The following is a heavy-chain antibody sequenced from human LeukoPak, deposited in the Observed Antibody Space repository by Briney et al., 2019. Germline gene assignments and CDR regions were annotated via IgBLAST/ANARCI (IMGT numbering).Heavy chain of an antibody. V-gene: IGHV3-23*01. D-gene: IGHD3-22*01. CDR3: ATTPYSSGYYLNDY. CDR1: GFTFSSYA. CDR2: ISGSGGST. Sequence: GGSLRLSCAASGFTFSSYAMSWVRQAPGKGLEWVSAISGSGGSTYYADSVKGRFTISRDNSKNTLYLQMNSLRAEDTAVYYCATTPYSSGYYLNDYWGQGTLVTVSS. J-gene: IGHJ4*02.